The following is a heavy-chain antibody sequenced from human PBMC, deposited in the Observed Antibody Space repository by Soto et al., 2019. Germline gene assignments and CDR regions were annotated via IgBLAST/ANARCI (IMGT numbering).Heavy chain of an antibody. J-gene: IGHJ5*02. D-gene: IGHD2-15*01. CDR1: GGSISSGGYY. V-gene: IGHV4-31*03. CDR2: IYYSGST. CDR3: ARERGDIDNWFDP. Sequence: QVQLQESGPGLVKPSQTLSLTCTVSGGSISSGGYYWSWIRQHPGKGLEWIGYIYYSGSTYYNPSLKCRVTISVDTSKNQFSRKLSSVTAADTAVYYCARERGDIDNWFDPWGQGTLVTVSS.